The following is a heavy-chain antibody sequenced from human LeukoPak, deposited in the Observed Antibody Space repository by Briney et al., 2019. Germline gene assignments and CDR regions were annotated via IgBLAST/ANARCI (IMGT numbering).Heavy chain of an antibody. V-gene: IGHV1-2*02. CDR1: GYTFTDYY. D-gene: IGHD3-16*01. Sequence: ASVKVSCKASGYTFTDYYINWVRQAPGQGLEWIGWINPNSGDTNYAQKFQDRVTMTRDTSISTAYIELNFLRSDDTAVFYCARGFMITFGGVIGYWGQGTLVTVSS. J-gene: IGHJ4*02. CDR3: ARGFMITFGGVIGY. CDR2: INPNSGDT.